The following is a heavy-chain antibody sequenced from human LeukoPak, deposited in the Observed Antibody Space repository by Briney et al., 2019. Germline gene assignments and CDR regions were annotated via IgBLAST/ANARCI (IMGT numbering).Heavy chain of an antibody. CDR2: IWVGGSKK. D-gene: IGHD2-15*01. CDR1: GFTFSSYS. CDR3: ARDQGYCSGGRCHSHFDY. Sequence: GGSLSHSCATSGFTFSSYSMQWVRQAPGKGLEWVAVIWVGGSKKFYVDSVEGRFTISRDDSKSTSYLQMNSLRAEDTAVYYCARDQGYCSGGRCHSHFDYWGQGTLVTVSS. V-gene: IGHV3-33*01. J-gene: IGHJ4*02.